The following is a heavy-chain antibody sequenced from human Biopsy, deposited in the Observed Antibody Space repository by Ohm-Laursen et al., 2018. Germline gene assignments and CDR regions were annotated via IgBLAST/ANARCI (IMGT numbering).Heavy chain of an antibody. J-gene: IGHJ2*01. CDR3: ARDRGYYSDRTVPGYFDL. CDR1: GDSISSYY. D-gene: IGHD3-22*01. CDR2: VYYTGST. Sequence: GTLSLTCIVSGDSISSYYWSWIRQPPGKGLQWIGYVYYTGSTDYNPSLQSRVTISVDTSKNHFSLRLRSVTPADTAIYYCARDRGYYSDRTVPGYFDLWGRGTLVTVSS. V-gene: IGHV4-59*01.